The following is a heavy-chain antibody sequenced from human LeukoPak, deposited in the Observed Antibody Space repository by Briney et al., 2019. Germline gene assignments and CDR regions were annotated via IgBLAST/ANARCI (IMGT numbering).Heavy chain of an antibody. J-gene: IGHJ1*01. D-gene: IGHD4-17*01. CDR3: ARGYYGDYVSDGYFQH. CDR1: GGSISSYY. CDR2: IYYSGST. Sequence: SETLSLTCTVSGGSISSYYWSWIRQPPGKGLEWIGYIYYSGSTNYNPSLKSRVTISVDTSKNQFSLKLSSVTAADTAVYYCARGYYGDYVSDGYFQHWGQGTLVTVSS. V-gene: IGHV4-59*01.